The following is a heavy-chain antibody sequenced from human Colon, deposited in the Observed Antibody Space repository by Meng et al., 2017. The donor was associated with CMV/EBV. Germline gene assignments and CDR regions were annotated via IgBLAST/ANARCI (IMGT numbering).Heavy chain of an antibody. CDR3: ARRFHRYYPAD. V-gene: IGHV4-39*01. D-gene: IGHD3-10*01. CDR1: GGSFNDANSY. CDR2: FYSGGTT. J-gene: IGHJ4*02. Sequence: SETLSLTCTVSGGSFNDANSYWVWIRQPPGKGLEWVGSFYSGGTTYSNASLKGRLTISVDTSRNQFSLRLTSVTDADTAVYYCARRFHRYYPADWGQGTLVTVSS.